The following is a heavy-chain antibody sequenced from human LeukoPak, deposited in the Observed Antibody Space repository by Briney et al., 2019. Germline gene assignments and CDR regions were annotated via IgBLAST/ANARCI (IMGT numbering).Heavy chain of an antibody. CDR1: GGSISSSSYY. J-gene: IGHJ4*02. CDR2: IYYSGSA. CDR3: ARQRADRIFGVVMGFGLDY. Sequence: PSQTLSLTCTVSGGSISSSSYYWGWIRQPPGKGLEWIGSIYYSGSANYNPSLKSRVTMSVDTSKNQFSLKLSSVTAADTAVYYCARQRADRIFGVVMGFGLDYWGRGTLVTVS. V-gene: IGHV4-39*07. D-gene: IGHD3-3*02.